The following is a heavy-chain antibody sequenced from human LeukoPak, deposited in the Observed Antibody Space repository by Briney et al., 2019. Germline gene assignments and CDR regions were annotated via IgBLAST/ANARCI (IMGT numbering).Heavy chain of an antibody. CDR1: GGTFSSYA. V-gene: IGHV3-7*03. CDR3: ARRYFDY. J-gene: IGHJ4*02. Sequence: SCKASGGTFSSYAISWVRQAPGKGLEWVANIKQDGSEKYYVDSVKGRFTISRDNAKNSLYLQMNSLRAEDTAVYYCARRYFDYWGQGTLVTVSS. CDR2: IKQDGSEK.